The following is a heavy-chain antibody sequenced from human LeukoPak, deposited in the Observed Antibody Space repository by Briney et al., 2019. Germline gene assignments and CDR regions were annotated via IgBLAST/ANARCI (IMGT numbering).Heavy chain of an antibody. Sequence: PGGSQRLSCTASGFTFDDYAMHWVRQAPGKGLEWVSGISWNSGSIGYADSVKGRFTISRDNAKNSLYLQMNSLRAEDTAVYYCARDSRLGSGWYIDYWGQGTLVTVSS. CDR2: ISWNSGSI. D-gene: IGHD6-19*01. CDR1: GFTFDDYA. CDR3: ARDSRLGSGWYIDY. J-gene: IGHJ4*02. V-gene: IGHV3-9*01.